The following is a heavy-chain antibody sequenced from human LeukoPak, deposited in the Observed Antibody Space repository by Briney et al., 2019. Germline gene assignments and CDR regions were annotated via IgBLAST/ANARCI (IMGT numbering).Heavy chain of an antibody. D-gene: IGHD5-24*01. J-gene: IGHJ5*02. Sequence: PSETLSLTCIVSGGSISSYYWSWIRQPAGKGLEWIGRLYSSGDTNYNPSLKSRVTMSVDTSKNQFSLKLNSVTAADTAVYYCARHPSGRMWLQQGGWFDPWGQGTLVTVSS. CDR3: ARHPSGRMWLQQGGWFDP. V-gene: IGHV4-4*07. CDR2: LYSSGDT. CDR1: GGSISSYY.